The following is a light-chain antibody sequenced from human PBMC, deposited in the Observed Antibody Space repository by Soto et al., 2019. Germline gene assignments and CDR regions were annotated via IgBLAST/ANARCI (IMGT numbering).Light chain of an antibody. CDR1: SGDVGGYNY. CDR2: DVS. V-gene: IGLV2-14*01. Sequence: QSALTQPASVSGSPGQSITISCTGTSGDVGGYNYVSWYQQHPGKAPKLMIYDVSNRPSGVSNRFSGSRSGNTASLTISGLQAEDEADYDCSSYTSRTTRVFGGGTKLTVL. CDR3: SSYTSRTTRV. J-gene: IGLJ2*01.